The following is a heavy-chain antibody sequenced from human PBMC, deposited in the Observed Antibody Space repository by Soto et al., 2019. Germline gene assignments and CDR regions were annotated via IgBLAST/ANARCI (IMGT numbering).Heavy chain of an antibody. J-gene: IGHJ4*02. Sequence: SSETLSLTCTVSGGSISSGGYHWSWIRQHPGRGLEWIGYIYYSGSTYYNPSLKSRATISVDTSKNQFSLKLTSVTAADTAVYYCAREYESSPTDWGQGTLVTVSS. CDR3: AREYESSPTD. V-gene: IGHV4-31*03. CDR1: GGSISSGGYH. CDR2: IYYSGST. D-gene: IGHD6-13*01.